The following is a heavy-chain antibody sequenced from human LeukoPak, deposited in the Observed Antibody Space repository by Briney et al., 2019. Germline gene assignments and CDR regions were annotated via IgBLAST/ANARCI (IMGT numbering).Heavy chain of an antibody. V-gene: IGHV3-23*01. CDR1: XYA. Sequence: XYAMSWVRQAPGKGLEWVSVISITGGTTYYADSVKGRFTISRDNSKNTLYLQMNSLRAEDTAVYYCARDYADYVGYFFFDYWGQGTLVTVSS. D-gene: IGHD4-17*01. J-gene: IGHJ4*02. CDR2: ISITGGTT. CDR3: ARDYADYVGYFFFDY.